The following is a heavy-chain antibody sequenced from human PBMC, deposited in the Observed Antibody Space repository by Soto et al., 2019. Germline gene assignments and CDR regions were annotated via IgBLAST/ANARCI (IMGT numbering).Heavy chain of an antibody. CDR3: ARGRVAGLFRAS. CDR1: GGSISSEGYY. Sequence: QVQLQESGPGLVKPSQTLSLTCTVSGGSISSEGYYWTWIRQHPGKGLEWIGYIYSSGNTYSNPSLTSRVSISMDTSRNEFSLKLTSLTAADTAIYFCARGRVAGLFRASWGQGTLVTVS. J-gene: IGHJ4*02. V-gene: IGHV4-31*03. CDR2: IYSSGNT.